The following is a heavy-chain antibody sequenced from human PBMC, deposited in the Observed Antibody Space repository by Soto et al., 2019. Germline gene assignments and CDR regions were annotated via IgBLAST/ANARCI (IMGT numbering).Heavy chain of an antibody. J-gene: IGHJ3*02. CDR2: IIPILGIA. V-gene: IGHV1-69*02. Sequence: QVQLVQSGAEVKKPGSSVKVSCKASGGTFSSYTISWVRQAPGQGLEWMGRIIPILGIANYAQKFQGRVTITADKSTSTAYMELSSLRSEDTAVYYCASLLGYCSGGSCGDAFDIWGQGTMVTVSS. CDR1: GGTFSSYT. D-gene: IGHD2-15*01. CDR3: ASLLGYCSGGSCGDAFDI.